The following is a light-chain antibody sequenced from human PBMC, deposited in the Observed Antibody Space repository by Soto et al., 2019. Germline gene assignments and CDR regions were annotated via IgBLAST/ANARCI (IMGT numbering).Light chain of an antibody. Sequence: EIVMTQSPATLSVSPEERATLSCSASQSVSSNLAWYQQKPGQAPRLLIYGASTRATGIPARFSGSGSGTEFTLTISSLQSEDFAVYYCQQYNNWPRTFGQGTKVDIK. J-gene: IGKJ1*01. CDR3: QQYNNWPRT. V-gene: IGKV3-15*01. CDR2: GAS. CDR1: QSVSSN.